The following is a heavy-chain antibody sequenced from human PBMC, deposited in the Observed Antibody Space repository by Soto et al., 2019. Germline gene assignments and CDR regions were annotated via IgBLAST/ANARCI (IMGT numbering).Heavy chain of an antibody. V-gene: IGHV4-61*01. Sequence: KPSETLSLSCTVSGGSVSNDNFYWSWIRQPPGKGLEWIGYVHSSGITNYNPSLKRRVTISVDTSRNQFSLRLSSVTAADTAVYYCERGLNMGQLPPHLDHSGQGTLVTVSS. D-gene: IGHD3-16*01. J-gene: IGHJ4*02. CDR1: GGSVSNDNFY. CDR2: VHSSGIT. CDR3: ERGLNMGQLPPHLDH.